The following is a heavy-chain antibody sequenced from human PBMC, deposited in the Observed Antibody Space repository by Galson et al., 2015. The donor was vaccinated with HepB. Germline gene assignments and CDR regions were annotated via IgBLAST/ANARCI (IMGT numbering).Heavy chain of an antibody. CDR2: IDPNTGGT. CDR1: GYTLTGYY. D-gene: IGHD3-22*01. CDR3: ARGSSGYQEPDS. V-gene: IGHV1-2*02. Sequence: SVKVSCKASGYTLTGYYMQWVRQAPGQGLEWMGWIDPNTGGTNYAQKFQGRVTMTRDTSINTAYMDLSRLTSDDAAVYYCARGSSGYQEPDSWGQGTLVTVSS. J-gene: IGHJ4*02.